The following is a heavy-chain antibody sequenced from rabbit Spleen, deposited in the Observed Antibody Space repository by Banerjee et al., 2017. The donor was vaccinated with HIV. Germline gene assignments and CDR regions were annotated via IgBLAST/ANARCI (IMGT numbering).Heavy chain of an antibody. CDR3: ARDTGSSFSSYGMDL. D-gene: IGHD8-1*01. V-gene: IGHV1S40*01. CDR2: INAITGRA. CDR1: GFDFSDKAV. J-gene: IGHJ6*01. Sequence: QSLEESGGDLVKPGASLTLTCKASGFDFSDKAVMCWVRQAPGKGLQWIACINAITGRAVYATWAKGRFTFSKTSSTTVTLQMTSLTAADTATYFCARDTGSSFSSYGMDLWGPGTLVTVS.